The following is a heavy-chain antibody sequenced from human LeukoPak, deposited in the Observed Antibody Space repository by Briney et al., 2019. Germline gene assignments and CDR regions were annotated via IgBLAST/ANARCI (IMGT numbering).Heavy chain of an antibody. D-gene: IGHD3-22*01. CDR2: INPSGGST. CDR3: ARDRGYYYDSSGYRDGDAFDI. J-gene: IGHJ3*02. V-gene: IGHV1-46*01. CDR1: GYAFTSYY. Sequence: ASVKVSCKASGYAFTSYYMHWVRQAPGQGLEWMGIINPSGGSTSYAQKFQGRVTMTRDTSTSTVYMELSSLRSEDTAVYYCARDRGYYYDSSGYRDGDAFDIWGQGTMVTASS.